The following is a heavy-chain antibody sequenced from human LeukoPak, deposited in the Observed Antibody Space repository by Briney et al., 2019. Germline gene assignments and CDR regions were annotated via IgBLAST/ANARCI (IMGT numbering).Heavy chain of an antibody. CDR2: ISSSGSTI. CDR1: GFTFSSYE. V-gene: IGHV3-48*03. Sequence: PGGSLRLSCAASGFTFSSYEMNWVRQAPGKGLEWVSYISSSGSTIYYADSVKGRFTISRDNSKNTLYLQMNSLRAEDTAVYYCARARSGNWNDGIYYYYMDVWGKGTTVTVSS. CDR3: ARARSGNWNDGIYYYYMDV. D-gene: IGHD1-20*01. J-gene: IGHJ6*03.